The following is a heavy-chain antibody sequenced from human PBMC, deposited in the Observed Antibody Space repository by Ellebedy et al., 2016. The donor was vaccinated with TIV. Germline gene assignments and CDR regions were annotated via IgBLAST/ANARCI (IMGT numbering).Heavy chain of an antibody. D-gene: IGHD3-10*01. Sequence: GESLKISCKASGYSFHDGYWIGWVRQTPGKGLEWMGIIYPGDSDTKYSPSFQGQVTISADKSTNTAYLQWSSLRSSDTAMYYCARVGEVRGIITGNGLDVWGHGTAVTVS. CDR1: GYSFHDGYW. V-gene: IGHV5-51*01. CDR2: IYPGDSDT. CDR3: ARVGEVRGIITGNGLDV. J-gene: IGHJ6*02.